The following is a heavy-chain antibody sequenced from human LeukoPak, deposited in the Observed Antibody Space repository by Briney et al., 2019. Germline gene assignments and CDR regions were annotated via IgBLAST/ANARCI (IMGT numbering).Heavy chain of an antibody. D-gene: IGHD3-16*01. J-gene: IGHJ4*02. CDR1: GYTFTGYY. CDR3: ASEGEIGFGYVY. Sequence: ASVKVSCKASGYTFTGYYMHWVRQAPGQGLEWMGWINPNSGGTNYAQKFQGRVTMTRDTSISTAYMELSSLRAEDTAVYYCASEGEIGFGYVYWGQGTLVTVSS. CDR2: INPNSGGT. V-gene: IGHV1-2*02.